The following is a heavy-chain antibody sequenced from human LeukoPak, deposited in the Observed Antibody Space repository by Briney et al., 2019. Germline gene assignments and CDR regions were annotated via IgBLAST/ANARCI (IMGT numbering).Heavy chain of an antibody. CDR3: ARRLPYYGMDV. Sequence: GGSLRLSCAASGFTFSSHWMNWVRQAPGKGLEWVSSISSSSSYIYYADSAKGRFTISRDNAKNSLYLQMNSLRAEDTAVYYCARRLPYYGMDVWGQGTTVTVSS. V-gene: IGHV3-21*01. J-gene: IGHJ6*02. CDR1: GFTFSSHW. D-gene: IGHD5-18*01. CDR2: ISSSSSYI.